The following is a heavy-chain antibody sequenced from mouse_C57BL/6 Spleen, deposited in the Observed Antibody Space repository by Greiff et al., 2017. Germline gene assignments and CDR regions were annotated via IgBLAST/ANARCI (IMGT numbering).Heavy chain of an antibody. CDR2: INPYNGGT. V-gene: IGHV1-19*01. CDR1: GYTFTDYY. D-gene: IGHD2-4*01. CDR3: ARRDYDAYYFGY. Sequence: VQLQQSGPVLVKPGASVKMSCKASGYTFTDYYMNWVKQSHGKSLEWIGVINPYNGGTSYNQKFKGKATLTVDKSSSTAYMELNSLTSEDSAVYYCARRDYDAYYFGYWGQGTTLTVSS. J-gene: IGHJ2*01.